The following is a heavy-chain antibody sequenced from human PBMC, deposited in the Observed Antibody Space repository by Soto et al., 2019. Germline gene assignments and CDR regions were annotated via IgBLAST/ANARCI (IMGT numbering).Heavy chain of an antibody. CDR2: ISYDGSNK. Sequence: QVQLVESGGGVVQPGRSLRLSCAASGFTFSSYAMHWVRQAPGKGLEWVAVISYDGSNKYYADSVKGRFTISRDNSKNTLYLQMNSLRAADTAVYYCARDGGDYGMDVWGQGTTVTVSS. CDR3: ARDGGDYGMDV. D-gene: IGHD3-16*01. V-gene: IGHV3-30-3*01. J-gene: IGHJ6*02. CDR1: GFTFSSYA.